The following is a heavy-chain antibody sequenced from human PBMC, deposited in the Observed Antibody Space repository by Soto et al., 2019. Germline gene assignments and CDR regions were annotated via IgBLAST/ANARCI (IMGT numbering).Heavy chain of an antibody. CDR3: GGDGNTFGGVIVIPLDY. J-gene: IGHJ4*02. CDR1: GYTFTSYG. Sequence: QVQLVQSGAEVKKPGASVKVSCKASGYTFTSYGISWVRQAPGQGLEWMGWISAYNGNTNYAQKLQGRVTMTTETSTSTAYMEVRRLRSDDTAVYYCGGDGNTFGGVIVIPLDYWGQGTLVTVSS. V-gene: IGHV1-18*01. D-gene: IGHD3-16*02. CDR2: ISAYNGNT.